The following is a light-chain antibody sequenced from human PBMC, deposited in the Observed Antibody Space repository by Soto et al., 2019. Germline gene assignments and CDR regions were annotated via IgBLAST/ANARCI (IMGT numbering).Light chain of an antibody. CDR1: SSDVGGYNY. J-gene: IGLJ2*01. CDR2: EVS. CDR3: ATYTTTSTVL. V-gene: IGLV2-14*01. Sequence: QSALTQPASVSGSPGRSLTISCSGTSSDVGGYNYVSWYQQHPGKVPKLIIYEVSYRPSGVSNRFSGSKSGNTASLTISGLQAEAEAEYYCATYTTTSTVLFGGGTKLTVL.